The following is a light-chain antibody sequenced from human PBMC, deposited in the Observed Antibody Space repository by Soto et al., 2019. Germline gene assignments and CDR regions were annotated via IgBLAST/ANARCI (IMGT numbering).Light chain of an antibody. CDR1: SSNIGSNH. CDR3: SARDDSLSGVV. Sequence: QLVLTQPPSTSGTPGQRVTISCSGSSSNIGSNHVYWYQQFPGMAPKLLMYRSDQRPTGVPDRFSGSKSGTSASLAISGLRSDDEADYYCSARDDSLSGVVFGGGIKLTVL. CDR2: RSD. J-gene: IGLJ2*01. V-gene: IGLV1-47*01.